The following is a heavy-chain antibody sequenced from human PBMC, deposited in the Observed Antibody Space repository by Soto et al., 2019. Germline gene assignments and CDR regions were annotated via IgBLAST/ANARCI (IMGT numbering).Heavy chain of an antibody. J-gene: IGHJ3*02. D-gene: IGHD2-8*01. CDR2: INSDGGTT. CDR3: TSGNGHGFDI. V-gene: IGHV3-74*01. CDR1: GFTFGSLW. Sequence: GGLLRLSCAASGFTFGSLWMHWVRQTPGKGLVWVSRINSDGGTTTYADSVKGRFTTSRDNAKNTLYLQMNSLRAEDTALYYCTSGNGHGFDIWGQGTMVTGSS.